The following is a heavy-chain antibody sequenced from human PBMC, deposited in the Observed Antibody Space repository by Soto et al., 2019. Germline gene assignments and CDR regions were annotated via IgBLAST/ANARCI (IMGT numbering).Heavy chain of an antibody. V-gene: IGHV1-2*02. D-gene: IGHD3-3*01. J-gene: IGHJ4*02. CDR2: INPNSGGT. CDR3: ARDFGSDLSAPGAVFDY. Sequence: VASVKVSCKASGYTFTGYYMHWVRQAPGQGLEWMGWINPNSGGTNYAQKFQGRVTMTTDTSTYTAYMELRSLRSDDPAVYYCARDFGSDLSAPGAVFDYWGQGTVVTVSS. CDR1: GYTFTGYY.